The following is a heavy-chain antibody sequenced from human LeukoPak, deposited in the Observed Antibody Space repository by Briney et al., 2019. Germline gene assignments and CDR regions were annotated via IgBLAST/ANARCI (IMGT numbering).Heavy chain of an antibody. CDR3: ARGAAAGTTDFQH. J-gene: IGHJ1*01. Sequence: GGSLRLSCAASGFTFSSSWMTWVRQAPGKELEWVAIIKPDGSDKSYVGSVKGRFTISRDNAKNSLYLQMNSLRAEDTAVYYCARGAAAGTTDFQHWGQGTLVTVSS. D-gene: IGHD6-13*01. V-gene: IGHV3-7*01. CDR1: GFTFSSSW. CDR2: IKPDGSDK.